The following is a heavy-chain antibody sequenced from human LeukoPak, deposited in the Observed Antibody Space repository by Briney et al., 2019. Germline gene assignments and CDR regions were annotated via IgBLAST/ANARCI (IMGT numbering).Heavy chain of an antibody. CDR3: AASSDYYGSGSRDAFDI. Sequence: SETLSLTCTVSGGSISSSSYYWGWIRQPPGKGLEWIGSIYYSGSTYYNPSLKSRVTISVDTSKDQFSLKLSSVTAADTAVYYCAASSDYYGSGSRDAFDIWGQGTMVTVSS. CDR2: IYYSGST. J-gene: IGHJ3*02. V-gene: IGHV4-39*07. CDR1: GGSISSSSYY. D-gene: IGHD3-10*01.